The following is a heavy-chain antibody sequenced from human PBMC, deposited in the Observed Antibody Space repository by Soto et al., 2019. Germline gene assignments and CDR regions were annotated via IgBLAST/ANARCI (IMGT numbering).Heavy chain of an antibody. J-gene: IGHJ6*02. CDR1: GYTFTSYD. D-gene: IGHD3-3*01. Sequence: GASVRVSCTASGYTFTSYDINWVRQATGQGLEWMGWMNPNSGNTGYAQKFQGRVTMTRNTSISTAYMELSSLRSEDTAVYYCASYMGFWSGSNWYYYYYGMDVWGQGTTVTVSS. CDR3: ASYMGFWSGSNWYYYYYGMDV. CDR2: MNPNSGNT. V-gene: IGHV1-8*01.